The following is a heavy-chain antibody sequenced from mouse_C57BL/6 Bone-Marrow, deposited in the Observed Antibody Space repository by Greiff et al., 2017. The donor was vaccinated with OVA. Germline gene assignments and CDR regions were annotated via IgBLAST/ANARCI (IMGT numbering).Heavy chain of an antibody. Sequence: QVQLQQPGAELVKPGASVKMSCKASGYTFTSYWITWVKQRPGQGLEWIGDIYPGSGSTNYNEKFKSKATLTVDTSSSTAYMQLSSLTSEDSAVYYCASPSDYYGSSYFDYWGQGTTLTVSS. CDR2: IYPGSGST. CDR1: GYTFTSYW. V-gene: IGHV1-55*01. D-gene: IGHD1-1*01. CDR3: ASPSDYYGSSYFDY. J-gene: IGHJ2*01.